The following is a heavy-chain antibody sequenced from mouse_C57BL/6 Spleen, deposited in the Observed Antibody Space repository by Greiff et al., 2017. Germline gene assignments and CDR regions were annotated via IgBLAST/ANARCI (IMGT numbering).Heavy chain of an antibody. CDR3: ARLADYGSHYFDY. J-gene: IGHJ2*01. Sequence: EVQLMESGAELVKPGASVKLSCTASGFNIQDYYMHWVKQRTEQGLEWIGRIDPEDGETKYAPKFQGKATITTDTSSNTAYLQLSSLTSEDPAVYDCARLADYGSHYFDYWGQGTTRTVSS. V-gene: IGHV14-2*01. CDR1: GFNIQDYY. D-gene: IGHD2-4*01. CDR2: IDPEDGET.